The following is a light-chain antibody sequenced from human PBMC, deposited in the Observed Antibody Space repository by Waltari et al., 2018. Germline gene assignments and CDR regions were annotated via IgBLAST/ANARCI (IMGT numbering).Light chain of an antibody. Sequence: QSVLTQPPSVSGAPGQRVTISCTGSSSNIGAGFDVHWYQQLPRTSPKLLIYGNTNRPSGVPVRFSGSKSGTSASLAITGLQAEDEADYYCQSYDGSLSGSRVFGGGTKVTVL. CDR3: QSYDGSLSGSRV. CDR1: SSNIGAGFD. J-gene: IGLJ3*02. V-gene: IGLV1-40*01. CDR2: GNT.